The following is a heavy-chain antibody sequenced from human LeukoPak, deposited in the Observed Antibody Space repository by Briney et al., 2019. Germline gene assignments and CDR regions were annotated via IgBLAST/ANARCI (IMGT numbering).Heavy chain of an antibody. J-gene: IGHJ4*02. D-gene: IGHD6-13*01. CDR2: IYHSGST. CDR1: GYSISSGYY. V-gene: IGHV4-38-2*02. CDR3: ARVGYSSSWHRGGYFDY. Sequence: SETLSLTCTVSGYSISSGYYWGWIRQPPGKGLEWIGSIYHSGSTYYNPSLKSRVTISVDTSKNQFSLKLSSVTAADTAVYYCARVGYSSSWHRGGYFDYWGQGTLVTVSS.